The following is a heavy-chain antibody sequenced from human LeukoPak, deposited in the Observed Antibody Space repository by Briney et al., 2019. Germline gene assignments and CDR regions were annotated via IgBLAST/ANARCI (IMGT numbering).Heavy chain of an antibody. D-gene: IGHD5-12*01. CDR3: ANYRPGSSGYDSGY. CDR2: ISGSGGST. J-gene: IGHJ4*02. V-gene: IGHV3-23*01. Sequence: PGGSLRLSCAASGFTLISYAMSWVRQAPGKGLEWVSAISGSGGSTYYADSVKGRFTISRDNSKSTLYLQMNSLRAEDTAVYYCANYRPGSSGYDSGYWGQGNLVTVSS. CDR1: GFTLISYA.